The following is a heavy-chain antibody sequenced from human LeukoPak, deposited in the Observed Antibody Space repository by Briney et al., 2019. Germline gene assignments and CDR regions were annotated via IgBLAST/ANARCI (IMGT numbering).Heavy chain of an antibody. CDR3: ARDRAKGYTPLDP. CDR2: INPDNGNT. D-gene: IGHD1-1*01. V-gene: IGHV1-3*01. J-gene: IGHJ5*02. Sequence: ASVTVSCKASGYTFKTYSTHWVRQAPGQRLEGMGWINPDNGNTRFSQTFQDRLTINRDTSASTAFMELSSLSSEDTAVYFCARDRAKGYTPLDPWGQGTLVTVSS. CDR1: GYTFKTYS.